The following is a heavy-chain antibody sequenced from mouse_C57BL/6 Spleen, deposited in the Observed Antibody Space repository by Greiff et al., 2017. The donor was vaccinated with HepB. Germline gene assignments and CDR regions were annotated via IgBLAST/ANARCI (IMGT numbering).Heavy chain of an antibody. CDR1: GFTFSSYG. V-gene: IGHV5-17*01. CDR3: APDSVVAPFAY. D-gene: IGHD1-1*01. J-gene: IGHJ3*01. CDR2: ISSGSSTI. Sequence: EVMLVESGGDLVKPGGSLKLSCAASGFTFSSYGMHWVRQAPEKGLEWVAYISSGSSTIYYADTVKGRFTISRDNAKNTLFLQMTSLRSEDTAMYYCAPDSVVAPFAYWGQGTLVTVSA.